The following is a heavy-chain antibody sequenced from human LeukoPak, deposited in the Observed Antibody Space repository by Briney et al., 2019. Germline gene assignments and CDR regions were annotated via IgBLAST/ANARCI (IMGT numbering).Heavy chain of an antibody. Sequence: SETLSLTCTVSGGSIGSYYWSWIRQPPGKGLEWIGYIHYSGSTNHNPSLKSRVTISIDTSKNQISLRLTSVTAADTAVYYCARDGYSAHDGLWGQGTLVTVSS. CDR3: ARDGYSAHDGL. J-gene: IGHJ4*02. V-gene: IGHV4-59*01. D-gene: IGHD5-12*01. CDR1: GGSIGSYY. CDR2: IHYSGST.